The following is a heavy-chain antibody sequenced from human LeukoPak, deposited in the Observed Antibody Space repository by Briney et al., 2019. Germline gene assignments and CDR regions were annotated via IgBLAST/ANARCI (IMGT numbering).Heavy chain of an antibody. CDR1: GYTLTGYY. V-gene: IGHV1-2*02. J-gene: IGHJ5*02. CDR2: INPNSGGT. CDR3: ARDRAYSSSSVWFDP. Sequence: ASVKVSCKASGYTLTGYYMHWVRQAPGQGLEWMGWINPNSGGTNYAQKFQGRVTMTRDTSISTAYMELSRLRSDDTAVYYCARDRAYSSSSVWFDPWGQGTLVTVSS. D-gene: IGHD6-6*01.